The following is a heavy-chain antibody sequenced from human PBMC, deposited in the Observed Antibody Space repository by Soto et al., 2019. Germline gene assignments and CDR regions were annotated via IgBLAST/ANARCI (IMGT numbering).Heavy chain of an antibody. V-gene: IGHV3-30-3*01. CDR2: ISYDGSNK. CDR3: ARDGKVAFDY. D-gene: IGHD1-26*01. J-gene: IGHJ4*02. CDR1: GFTFSSYA. Sequence: QVQLVESGGGVVQPGWSLRLSCAASGFTFSSYAMHWVRQAPGKGLEWVAVISYDGSNKYYADSVKGRFTISRDNSKNTLYLQMNSLRAEDTAVYYCARDGKVAFDYWGQGTLVTVSS.